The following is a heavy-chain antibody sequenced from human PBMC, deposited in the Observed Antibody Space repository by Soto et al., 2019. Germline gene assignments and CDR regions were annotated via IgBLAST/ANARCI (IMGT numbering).Heavy chain of an antibody. Sequence: GGSLRLSCTASGFTFGDHAMSWFRQAPGKGLEWVGFIRSKAYGGTTEYAASVKGRFTISRDDSKSIAYLQMNSLKTEDTAVYYCTRDEVDILTGYWNYFDYWGQGTLVTVSS. CDR1: GFTFGDHA. V-gene: IGHV3-49*03. CDR2: IRSKAYGGTT. CDR3: TRDEVDILTGYWNYFDY. J-gene: IGHJ4*02. D-gene: IGHD3-9*01.